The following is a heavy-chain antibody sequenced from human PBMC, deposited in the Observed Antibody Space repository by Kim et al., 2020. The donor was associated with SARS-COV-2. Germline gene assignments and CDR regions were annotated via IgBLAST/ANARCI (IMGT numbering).Heavy chain of an antibody. CDR2: IIPIFGTA. CDR1: GGTFSSYA. J-gene: IGHJ2*01. Sequence: SVKVSCKASGGTFSSYAISWVRQAPGQGLEWMGGIIPIFGTANYAQKFQGRVTITADKSTSTAYMELSSLRSEDTAVYYCATDNPDYVWGSYRYTNWYFDLWGRGTLVTVSS. CDR3: ATDNPDYVWGSYRYTNWYFDL. D-gene: IGHD3-16*02. V-gene: IGHV1-69*06.